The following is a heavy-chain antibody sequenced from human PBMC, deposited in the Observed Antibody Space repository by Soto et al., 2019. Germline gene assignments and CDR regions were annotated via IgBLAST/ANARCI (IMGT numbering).Heavy chain of an antibody. Sequence: QVHLVQSGAEVKTPGASVKVSCKASGYTFSSYGINWVRQAPGQGLEWMGGISAYSGDTNYAQKFQGRVTMTTDTSTSTAYMELRSLRSDDTAVYYCARDQSYSTDNCFDPWGQGTLVTVSS. CDR3: ARDQSYSTDNCFDP. J-gene: IGHJ5*02. CDR2: ISAYSGDT. CDR1: GYTFSSYG. D-gene: IGHD6-13*01. V-gene: IGHV1-18*01.